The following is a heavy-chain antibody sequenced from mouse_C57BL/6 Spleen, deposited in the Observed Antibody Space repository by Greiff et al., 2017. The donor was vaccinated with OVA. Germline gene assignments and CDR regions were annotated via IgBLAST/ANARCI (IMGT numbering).Heavy chain of an antibody. D-gene: IGHD2-4*01. CDR3: ARERIYYDYDGWYFDV. J-gene: IGHJ1*03. V-gene: IGHV1-39*01. Sequence: EVQLQQSGPELVKPGASVKISCKASGYSFTDYNMNWVKQSNGKSLEWIGVINPNYGTTSYNQKFKGKATLTVDQTSSTAYMQLNSLTSEDSAVYYGARERIYYDYDGWYFDVWGTGTTVTVSS. CDR2: INPNYGTT. CDR1: GYSFTDYN.